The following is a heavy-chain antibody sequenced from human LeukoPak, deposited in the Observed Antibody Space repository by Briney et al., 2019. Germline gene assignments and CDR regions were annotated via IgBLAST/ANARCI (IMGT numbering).Heavy chain of an antibody. Sequence: NPGGSLRLSCAASGFTFSSYGMHWVRQAPGKGLEWIGSIYYSGSTYYNPSLKSRVTISVDTSKNQFSLKLSSVTAADTAVYYCASNYYYDSSGYLPFDYWGQGTLVTVSS. CDR1: GFTFSSYG. J-gene: IGHJ4*02. CDR2: IYYSGST. V-gene: IGHV4-39*07. D-gene: IGHD3-22*01. CDR3: ASNYYYDSSGYLPFDY.